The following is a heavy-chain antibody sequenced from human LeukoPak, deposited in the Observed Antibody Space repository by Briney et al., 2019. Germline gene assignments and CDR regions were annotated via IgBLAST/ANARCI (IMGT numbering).Heavy chain of an antibody. CDR2: ISYDGSNK. V-gene: IGHV3-30*04. CDR1: GFTFSSYA. CDR3: AKDKMVRGVYMDV. D-gene: IGHD3-10*01. J-gene: IGHJ6*03. Sequence: PGGSLRLSCAASGFTFSSYAMHWVRQAPGKGLEWVAVISYDGSNKYYADSVKGRFTISRDNSKNTLYLQMNSLRAEDTAVYYCAKDKMVRGVYMDVWGKGTTVTVSS.